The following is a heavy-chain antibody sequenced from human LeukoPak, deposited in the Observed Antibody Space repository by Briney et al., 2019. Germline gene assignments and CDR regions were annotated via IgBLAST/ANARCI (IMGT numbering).Heavy chain of an antibody. CDR3: ARKRGYCSGGSCYSVHFDI. Sequence: SETLSLTCAVYGGSFSGYYWSWIRQPPGKGLEWIGEINHSGSTNYNPSLKSRVTISVDTSKNQVSLKLSSVTAADTAVYYCARKRGYCSGGSCYSVHFDIWGQGTMVTVSS. J-gene: IGHJ3*02. V-gene: IGHV4-34*01. D-gene: IGHD2-15*01. CDR1: GGSFSGYY. CDR2: INHSGST.